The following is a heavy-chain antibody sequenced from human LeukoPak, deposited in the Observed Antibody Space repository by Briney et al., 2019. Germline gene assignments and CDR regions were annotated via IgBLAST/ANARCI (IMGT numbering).Heavy chain of an antibody. D-gene: IGHD4-17*01. CDR3: ARDQSHYGGSPGWFDP. J-gene: IGHJ5*02. V-gene: IGHV4-38-2*02. CDR2: IYHSGST. CDR1: GYSISSGYY. Sequence: TSETLSLTCAVSGYSISSGYYWGWIRQPPGKGLEWIGSIYHSGSTYYNSSLKSRVTISVDTSKNQFSLKLSSVTAADTAVYYCARDQSHYGGSPGWFDPWGQGTLVTVSS.